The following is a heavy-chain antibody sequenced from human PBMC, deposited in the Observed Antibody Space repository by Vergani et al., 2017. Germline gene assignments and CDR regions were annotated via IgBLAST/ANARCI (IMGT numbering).Heavy chain of an antibody. V-gene: IGHV4-39*01. D-gene: IGHD2-15*01. Sequence: QVQLQESGPGLVKPSETLSLTCTVSGDSVISTDYHWGRIRQPPGKGLEWIGSMDYSGSTSYNPSLESRISISFETPKNQFSLMLTSVTAADTALYYCASKRGACRAAYCHSYDFWGPGTLVGVSS. CDR1: GDSVISTDYH. CDR3: ASKRGACRAAYCHSYDF. J-gene: IGHJ4*02. CDR2: MDYSGST.